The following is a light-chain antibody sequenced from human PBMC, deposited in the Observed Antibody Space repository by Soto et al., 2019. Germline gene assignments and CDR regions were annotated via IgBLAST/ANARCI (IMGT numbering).Light chain of an antibody. CDR2: TAS. CDR3: QQRSDWPYT. Sequence: EIVLTQSPATLSLSPGERATLSCRASQSVSSYLAWYQQKPGQAPRLLIYTASNRATAIPARFSGSGSGTDFTLPISRLEPEDSAIYYCQQRSDWPYTFGQGTNLEIK. J-gene: IGKJ2*01. CDR1: QSVSSY. V-gene: IGKV3-11*01.